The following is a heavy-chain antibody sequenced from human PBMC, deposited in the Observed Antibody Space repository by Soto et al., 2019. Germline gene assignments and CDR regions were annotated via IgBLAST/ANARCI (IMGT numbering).Heavy chain of an antibody. CDR1: GGSISGYY. V-gene: IGHV4-59*01. D-gene: IGHD3-10*01. CDR3: ARAYYGPPQAAFDI. CDR2: IYYSGST. J-gene: IGHJ3*02. Sequence: SETLCLTCTVSGGSISGYYWSWIRQPPGKGLEWIGYIYYSGSTNYNPSLKSRVTISVDTSKNQFSLKLSSVTAADTAVYYCARAYYGPPQAAFDIWGQGTMVTVSS.